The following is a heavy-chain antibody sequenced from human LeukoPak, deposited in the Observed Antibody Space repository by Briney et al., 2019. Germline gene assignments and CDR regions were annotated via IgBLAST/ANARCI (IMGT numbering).Heavy chain of an antibody. CDR1: GFTFSSYG. J-gene: IGHJ5*01. CDR3: ARAYQRLGGLSFPDS. V-gene: IGHV7-4-1*02. Sequence: GGSLRLSCAASGFTFSSYGMSWVRQAPGQGLEWMGWINPNTGNPTYAQGFTGRFVFSLDTSVTTTYLQISGLKAEDTAVYYCARAYQRLGGLSFPDSWGQGTLVTVSS. D-gene: IGHD3-16*02. CDR2: INPNTGNP.